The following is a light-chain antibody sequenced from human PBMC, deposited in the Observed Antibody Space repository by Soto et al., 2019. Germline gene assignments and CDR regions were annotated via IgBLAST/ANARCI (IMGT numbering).Light chain of an antibody. V-gene: IGKV3-11*01. CDR3: QQRSNWPPIT. Sequence: DIILTQSPDTLSLSPGERATLSCRASQNVRTFLAWYQQKPGQAPRLLISDASYRATGVPPRFSGSGSGTDFTLTISSLEPEDFAVYYCQQRSNWPPITFGPGTKVDLK. J-gene: IGKJ3*01. CDR1: QNVRTF. CDR2: DAS.